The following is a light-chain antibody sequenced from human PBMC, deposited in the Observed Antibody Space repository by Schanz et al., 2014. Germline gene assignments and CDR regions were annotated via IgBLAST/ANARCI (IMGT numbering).Light chain of an antibody. V-gene: IGLV2-11*01. CDR2: DVS. Sequence: QSALTQPRSVSGSPGQSVTISCTGSSSDVGGYNFVSWYRQHPGKAPKLMIYDVSKWPSGVPDRFSGSKSGNTASLTISGLQAEDEADYYCCSYTTSSTWVFGGGTKLTVL. CDR3: CSYTTSSTWV. CDR1: SSDVGGYNF. J-gene: IGLJ3*02.